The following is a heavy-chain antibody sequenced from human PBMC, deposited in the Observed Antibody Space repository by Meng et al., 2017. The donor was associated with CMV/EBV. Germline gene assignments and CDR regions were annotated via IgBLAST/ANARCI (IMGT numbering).Heavy chain of an antibody. CDR2: ISSSGSTI. J-gene: IGHJ6*02. Sequence: GGSLRLSCAASGFTFSSYEMNWVRQAPGKGLEWVSYISSSGSTIYYADSVKGRFTISRDNAKNSLYLQMNSLRAEDTAVYYCARDHYSSSRPYYYYYGMDVWGQGTTVTVSS. CDR3: ARDHYSSSRPYYYYYGMDV. D-gene: IGHD6-13*01. CDR1: GFTFSSYE. V-gene: IGHV3-48*03.